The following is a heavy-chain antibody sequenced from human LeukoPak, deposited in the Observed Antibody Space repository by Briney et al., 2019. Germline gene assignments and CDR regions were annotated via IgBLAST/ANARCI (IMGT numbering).Heavy chain of an antibody. CDR3: AKGGVGANRRSRAFDI. Sequence: GGSLRLSCAASGLTFSSYAMSWVRQAPGKGLEWVSAISGSGGSTYYADSVKGRFTISRDNSKNTLYQQMNSLRAEDTAVYYWAKGGVGANRRSRAFDIWGQGTMVTVSS. CDR2: ISGSGGST. CDR1: GLTFSSYA. V-gene: IGHV3-23*01. D-gene: IGHD4/OR15-4a*01. J-gene: IGHJ3*02.